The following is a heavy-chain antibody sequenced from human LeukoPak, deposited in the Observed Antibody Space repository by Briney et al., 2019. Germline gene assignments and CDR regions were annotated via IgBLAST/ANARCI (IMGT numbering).Heavy chain of an antibody. CDR2: ISAYNGNT. J-gene: IGHJ4*02. D-gene: IGHD3-10*01. Sequence: ASVKVSCKATGYTFTSYGISWVGQAPGQGLEWMGWISAYNGNTNYAQKLQGRVTMTTDTSTSTAYMELRSLRSDDTAVYYCARAAAMDGSGSYYSFFDYWGQGTLVTVSS. V-gene: IGHV1-18*01. CDR3: ARAAAMDGSGSYYSFFDY. CDR1: GYTFTSYG.